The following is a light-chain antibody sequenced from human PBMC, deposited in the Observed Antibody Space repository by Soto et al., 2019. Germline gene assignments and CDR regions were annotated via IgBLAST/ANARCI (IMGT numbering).Light chain of an antibody. V-gene: IGLV2-8*01. Sequence: QSALTQPPSASGSPGQSVNISCTGASSDVGGYNFVSWYQQHPGKAPKLMIYDVTKRPSGVPDRFSGSKSGNTASLTVYGLQADDEADYYCSSYAGSSVPVAFGGGTKLTV. J-gene: IGLJ2*01. CDR2: DVT. CDR3: SSYAGSSVPVA. CDR1: SSDVGGYNF.